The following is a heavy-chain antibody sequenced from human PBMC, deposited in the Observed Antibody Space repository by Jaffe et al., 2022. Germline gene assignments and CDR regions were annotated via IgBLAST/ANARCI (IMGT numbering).Heavy chain of an antibody. CDR2: ISSSGSTI. J-gene: IGHJ5*02. D-gene: IGHD5-12*01. Sequence: EVQLVESGGGLVQPGGSLRLSCAASGFTFSSYEMNWVRQAPGKGLEWVSYISSSGSTIYYADSVKGRFTISRDNAKNSLYLQMNSLRAEDTAVYYCASSGVEMATIRWFDPWGQGTLVTVSS. CDR1: GFTFSSYE. V-gene: IGHV3-48*03. CDR3: ASSGVEMATIRWFDP.